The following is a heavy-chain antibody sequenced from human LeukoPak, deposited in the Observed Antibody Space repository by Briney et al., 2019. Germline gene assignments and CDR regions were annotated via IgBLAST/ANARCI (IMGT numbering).Heavy chain of an antibody. D-gene: IGHD6-19*01. V-gene: IGHV4-31*03. CDR3: ARVGYSSGWYDGGFDY. CDR2: IYYSGST. J-gene: IGHJ4*02. CDR1: GGSISSGGYY. Sequence: PSQTLSLTCTISGGSISSGGYYWSWIRQHPGKGLEWIGYIYYSGSTYYNPSLKSRVTISVDTSKNQFSLKLSSVTAADTAVYYCARVGYSSGWYDGGFDYWGQGTLVTVSS.